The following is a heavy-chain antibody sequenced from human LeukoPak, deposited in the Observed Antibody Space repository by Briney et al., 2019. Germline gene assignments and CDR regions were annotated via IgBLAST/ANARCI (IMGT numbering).Heavy chain of an antibody. CDR3: ARGGSGYSYGKIDS. Sequence: GGSLRLSCAASGFTFSSYSMNWVRQAPGKGLEWVSSISSSSSYIYYADSVKGRFTISRDNAKNSLYLQMNSLRDEDTAVYYCARGGSGYSYGKIDSWGQGILVTVSS. J-gene: IGHJ4*02. V-gene: IGHV3-21*01. D-gene: IGHD5-18*01. CDR1: GFTFSSYS. CDR2: ISSSSSYI.